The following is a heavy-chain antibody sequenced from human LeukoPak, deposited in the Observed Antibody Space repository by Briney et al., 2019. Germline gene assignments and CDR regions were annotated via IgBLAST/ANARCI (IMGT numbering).Heavy chain of an antibody. V-gene: IGHV1-2*02. J-gene: IGHJ6*02. CDR2: INPNSGGT. Sequence: ASVKVSCKAFGYTFTGYYMHWVRQAPGQGLEWMGWINPNSGGTNYAQKFQGRVTMTRDTSISTAYMELSRLRSDDTAVYYCARGTYCSGGSCYSDYYYGMDVWGQGTTVTVSS. D-gene: IGHD2-15*01. CDR1: GYTFTGYY. CDR3: ARGTYCSGGSCYSDYYYGMDV.